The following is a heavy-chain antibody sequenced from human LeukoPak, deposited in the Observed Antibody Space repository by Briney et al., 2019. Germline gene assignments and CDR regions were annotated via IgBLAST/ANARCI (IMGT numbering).Heavy chain of an antibody. D-gene: IGHD4-11*01. V-gene: IGHV1-2*02. J-gene: IGHJ5*02. Sequence: ASVKVSCKASGYTFTGYYMHWVRQAPGQGLEWMGWINPNSGGTNYAQKFQGRVTMTRDTSISTAYMELSRLRSDDTAVYYCARDRQYSNCLDPWGQGTLVTVSS. CDR3: ARDRQYSNCLDP. CDR2: INPNSGGT. CDR1: GYTFTGYY.